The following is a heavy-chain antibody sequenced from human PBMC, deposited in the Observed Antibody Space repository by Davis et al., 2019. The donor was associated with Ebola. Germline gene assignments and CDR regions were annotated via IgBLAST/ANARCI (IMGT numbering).Heavy chain of an antibody. CDR3: AKTRDSSGYYLLGSYWFDP. V-gene: IGHV3-23*01. J-gene: IGHJ5*02. CDR2: ISGSGGST. D-gene: IGHD3-22*01. Sequence: GESLKISCAASGFTFSSYAMTWVRQAPGKGLEWVSGISGSGGSTYYADSVKGRFTISRDNSKNTLYLQMNSLRVEDTAVYYCAKTRDSSGYYLLGSYWFDPWGQGTLVTVSS. CDR1: GFTFSSYA.